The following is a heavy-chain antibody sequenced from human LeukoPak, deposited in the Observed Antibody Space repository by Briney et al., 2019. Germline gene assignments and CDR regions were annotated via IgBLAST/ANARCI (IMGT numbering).Heavy chain of an antibody. Sequence: ASVKVSCKASGGTFSSYAISWVRQAPGQGLEWMGGIIPIFGTANYAQKSQGRVTITADESTSTAYMELSSLRSEDTAVYYCARVGAAGAFDYWGQGTLVTVSS. V-gene: IGHV1-69*13. CDR1: GGTFSSYA. J-gene: IGHJ4*02. CDR2: IIPIFGTA. CDR3: ARVGAAGAFDY. D-gene: IGHD3-16*01.